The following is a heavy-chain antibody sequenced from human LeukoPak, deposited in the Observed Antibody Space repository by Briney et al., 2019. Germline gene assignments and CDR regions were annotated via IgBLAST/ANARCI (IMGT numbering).Heavy chain of an antibody. J-gene: IGHJ6*02. CDR1: GFTFSTFG. D-gene: IGHD3-10*01. V-gene: IGHV3-15*01. CDR3: AAGGRV. Sequence: GGSLRLSCAASGFTFSTFGMYWVRQAPGKGLEWVGRIQSKTDGGTTEYAAPVKGRFTISRDDSTNTLYLQMNSLKTEDTGVYYCAAGGRVWGQGTTVTVS. CDR2: IQSKTDGGTT.